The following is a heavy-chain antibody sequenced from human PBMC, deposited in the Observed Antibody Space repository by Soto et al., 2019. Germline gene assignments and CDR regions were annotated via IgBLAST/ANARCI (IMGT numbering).Heavy chain of an antibody. J-gene: IGHJ4*02. CDR3: ARLQAAVPHY. V-gene: IGHV4-39*01. CDR2: IFYVGYT. D-gene: IGHD6-13*01. CDR1: GDSISVSPYF. Sequence: QLQLQESGPGLVKPSETLSLTCTVSGDSISVSPYFWGLIRQPPGKGLEWIASIFYVGYTVYTPSRKSRAALSVAPSKNQFSLKLTSVAAADTAIYFCARLQAAVPHYWGQGTLVIVSS.